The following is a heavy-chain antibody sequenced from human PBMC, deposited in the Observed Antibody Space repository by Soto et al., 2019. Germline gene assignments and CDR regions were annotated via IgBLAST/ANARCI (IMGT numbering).Heavy chain of an antibody. D-gene: IGHD6-25*01. CDR2: IYPGDSDT. J-gene: IGHJ3*02. V-gene: IGHV5-51*01. CDR1: GYTFTAYW. CDR3: ARGGYSGNSKDPFYI. Sequence: GESLKISCKGSGYTFTAYWIGWVRQMPGKGLEWMGIIYPGDSDTRYSPSFQGQVTTSADKSISTAYLQWSSLKASDTAMFYCARGGYSGNSKDPFYIWGPGTMVTVSS.